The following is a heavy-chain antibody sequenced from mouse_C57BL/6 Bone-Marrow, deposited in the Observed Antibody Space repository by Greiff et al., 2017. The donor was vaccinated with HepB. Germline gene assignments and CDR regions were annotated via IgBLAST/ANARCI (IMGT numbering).Heavy chain of an antibody. Sequence: VQLKESGPELVKPGASVKIPCKASGYTFTDYNMDWVKQSHGKSLEWIGDINPNNGGTIYNQKFKGKATLTVDKSSSTAYMELRSLTSEDTAVYYCARGRGYYDYFAWFAYWGQGTLVTVSA. J-gene: IGHJ3*01. CDR1: GYTFTDYN. CDR3: ARGRGYYDYFAWFAY. D-gene: IGHD2-4*01. CDR2: INPNNGGT. V-gene: IGHV1-18*01.